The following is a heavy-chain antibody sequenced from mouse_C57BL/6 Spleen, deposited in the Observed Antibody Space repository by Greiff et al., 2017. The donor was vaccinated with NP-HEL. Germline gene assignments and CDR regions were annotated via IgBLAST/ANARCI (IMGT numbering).Heavy chain of an antibody. CDR1: GYTFTSYW. J-gene: IGHJ2*01. Sequence: QVQLKQPGAELVKPGASVKLSCKASGYTFTSYWMHWVKQRPGQGLEWIGMIHPNSGSTNYNEKFKSKATLTVDKSSSTAYMQLSSLTSEDSAVYYCARSEITTVVAPFDYWGQGTTLTVSS. CDR2: IHPNSGST. CDR3: ARSEITTVVAPFDY. D-gene: IGHD1-1*01. V-gene: IGHV1-64*01.